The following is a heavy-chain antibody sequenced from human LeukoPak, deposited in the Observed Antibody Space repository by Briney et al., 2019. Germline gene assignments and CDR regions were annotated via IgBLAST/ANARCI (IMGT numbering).Heavy chain of an antibody. CDR2: ISWNSGTL. CDR3: ATYIRYFTMDV. Sequence: PGGSLRLSYAASGFRFDDYAMHWVRQAPGKGLEWVSGISWNSGTLAYADSVKGRFSISRDNAKNSLYLQMNSLRAEDTAIYYCATYIRYFTMDVWGKGTTVTISS. CDR1: GFRFDDYA. J-gene: IGHJ6*03. D-gene: IGHD3-9*01. V-gene: IGHV3-9*01.